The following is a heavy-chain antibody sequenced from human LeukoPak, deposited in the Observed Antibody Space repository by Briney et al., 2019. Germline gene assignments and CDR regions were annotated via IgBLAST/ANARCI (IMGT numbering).Heavy chain of an antibody. CDR2: IYTSGST. CDR3: ARHDSPFDFDY. J-gene: IGHJ4*02. D-gene: IGHD1-1*01. V-gene: IGHV4-4*09. Sequence: SETLSLTCTVSGGSISSYYWSWIRQPPGKGLEWIGYIYTSGSTNYNPSLKSRVTISVDTSKNQFSLKLSSVTAADTAVYYCARHDSPFDFDYWGQGTLVTVSS. CDR1: GGSISSYY.